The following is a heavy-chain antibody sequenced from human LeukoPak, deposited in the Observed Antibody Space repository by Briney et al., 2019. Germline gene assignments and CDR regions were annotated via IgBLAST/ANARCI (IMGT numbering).Heavy chain of an antibody. CDR3: ARGGDWCSSTSCYPYYFDY. CDR2: PNXXGT. D-gene: IGHD2-2*01. V-gene: IGHV1-2*02. Sequence: PNXXGTNYAQNFQGRVTMTRDTSISTAYMELSRLRSDDTAVYYCARGGDWCSSTSCYPYYFDYWGQGTLVTVSS. J-gene: IGHJ4*02.